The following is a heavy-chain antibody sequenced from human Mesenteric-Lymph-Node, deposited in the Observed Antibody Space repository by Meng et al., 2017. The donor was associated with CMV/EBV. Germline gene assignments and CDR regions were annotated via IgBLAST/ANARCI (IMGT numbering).Heavy chain of an antibody. V-gene: IGHV1-69*02. CDR3: TRLKPPLLQRDIVVVQSPNWFDP. CDR1: GGTFSSYT. Sequence: SVKVSCKASGGTFSSYTISWVRQAPGQGLEWMGRIIPILGIANYAQKFQGRVTITADKSTSTAYMELSSLRSEDTAVYYCTRLKPPLLQRDIVVVQSPNWFDPWGQGTLVTVSS. CDR2: IIPILGIA. D-gene: IGHD2-2*01. J-gene: IGHJ5*01.